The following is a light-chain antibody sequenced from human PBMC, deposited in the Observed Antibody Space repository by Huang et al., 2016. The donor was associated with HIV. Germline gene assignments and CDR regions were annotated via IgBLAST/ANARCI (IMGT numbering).Light chain of an antibody. CDR1: QSVSSN. J-gene: IGKJ2*01. V-gene: IGKV3-15*01. Sequence: EIVMTQSPATLSVSPGERATLACRASQSVSSNLAWYQQKFGQAPRLLIYGASTRATGIPARFSGSGSGTEFTLTISSLQSEDFAVYYCQQYNNWPPKYTFGQGTKLEIK. CDR3: QQYNNWPPKYT. CDR2: GAS.